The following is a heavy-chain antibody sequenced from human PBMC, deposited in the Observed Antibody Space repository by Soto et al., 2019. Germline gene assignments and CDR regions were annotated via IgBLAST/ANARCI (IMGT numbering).Heavy chain of an antibody. CDR1: GGSISSYY. CDR3: GRQGRCSSTSCLDY. CDR2: IYYSGST. V-gene: IGHV4-59*08. D-gene: IGHD2-2*01. Sequence: PSETLSLTCTVSGGSISSYYWSWIRQPTGKGLEWIGYIYYSGSTNYNPSLKSRVTISVDTSKNQFSLKLSSVTAADTAVYYCGRQGRCSSTSCLDYWGQGTLVTVSS. J-gene: IGHJ4*02.